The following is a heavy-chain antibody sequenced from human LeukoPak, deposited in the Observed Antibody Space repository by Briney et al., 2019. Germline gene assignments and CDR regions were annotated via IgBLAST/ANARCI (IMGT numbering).Heavy chain of an antibody. CDR3: AREMAAIQDLDY. CDR2: ISSTGNSV. J-gene: IGHJ4*02. Sequence: GESLRLSCAASGFTFSSYSMNWVRQAPGKGLEWVSSISSTGNSVFYADSVKGRFTISRDNAKNSLYLQMNSLRAEDTAVYYCAREMAAIQDLDYWGQGTLVTVSS. CDR1: GFTFSSYS. D-gene: IGHD5-24*01. V-gene: IGHV3-21*01.